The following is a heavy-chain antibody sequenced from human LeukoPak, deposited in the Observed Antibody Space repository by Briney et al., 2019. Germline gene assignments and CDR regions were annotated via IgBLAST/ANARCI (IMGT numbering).Heavy chain of an antibody. V-gene: IGHV4-34*01. J-gene: IGHJ4*02. D-gene: IGHD5-12*01. CDR3: ARGRGNSSR. CDR1: GGPFSGYY. CDR2: INHSGST. Sequence: SETLSLTCAVYGGPFSGYYWSWIRQPPGKGLEWIGEINHSGSTNYNPSLKSRVTISVDTSKNQFSLKLSSVTAADTAVYYCARGRGNSSRWGQGTLVTVSS.